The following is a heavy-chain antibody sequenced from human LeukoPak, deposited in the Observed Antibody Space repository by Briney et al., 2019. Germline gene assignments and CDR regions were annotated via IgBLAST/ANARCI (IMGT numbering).Heavy chain of an antibody. J-gene: IGHJ4*02. D-gene: IGHD3-22*01. CDR1: GFPFSSYA. CDR2: ISGSGGST. CDR3: AKDFHYYDSSGYYPLGH. V-gene: IGHV3-23*01. Sequence: GSLRLSCAVSGFPFSSYAMTWVRPAPGKGLEWVSAISGSGGSTYYADSVKGRFTISRDNSKNTLYMQMNSLRAEDTAVYYCAKDFHYYDSSGYYPLGHWGQGTLVTVSS.